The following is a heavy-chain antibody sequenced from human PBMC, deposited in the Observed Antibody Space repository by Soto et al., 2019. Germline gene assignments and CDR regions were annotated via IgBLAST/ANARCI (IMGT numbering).Heavy chain of an antibody. J-gene: IGHJ4*02. Sequence: QLQLVQSGVEVKTPGASVKVSCKASGYTFSNYGFTWVRQAPGQGLEWMGWISAYNGRADYAEKFQGRVSMTTDTSTSTGYMELRSLRSDATAVYYCARLVVSHLYYFDYWGQGTLVTVSS. CDR3: ARLVVSHLYYFDY. CDR2: ISAYNGRA. CDR1: GYTFSNYG. V-gene: IGHV1-18*01. D-gene: IGHD3-16*02.